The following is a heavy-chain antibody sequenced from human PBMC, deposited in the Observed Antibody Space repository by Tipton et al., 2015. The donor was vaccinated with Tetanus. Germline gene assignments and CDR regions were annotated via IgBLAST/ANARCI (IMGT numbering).Heavy chain of an antibody. D-gene: IGHD2-15*01. CDR3: AKEFQRARIRFFDS. Sequence: SLRLSCAASGVTVSGNYMSWVRQAPGKGLEWVAVIPFDGRNERYADSVKGRFIISRDNSKNTLYLQMNSLRPEDTAVYYCAKEFQRARIRFFDSWGQGSQVTASS. CDR2: IPFDGRNE. CDR1: GVTVSGNY. V-gene: IGHV3-30*18. J-gene: IGHJ4*02.